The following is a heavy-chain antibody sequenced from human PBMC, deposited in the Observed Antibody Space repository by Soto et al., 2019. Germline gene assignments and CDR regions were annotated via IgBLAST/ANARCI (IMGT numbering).Heavy chain of an antibody. CDR2: MNPNSGNT. J-gene: IGHJ5*02. D-gene: IGHD3-9*01. CDR1: GYTFTSYD. Sequence: QVQLVQSGAEVKKPGASVKVSCKASGYTFTSYDINWVRQATGQGLEWMGWMNPNSGNTGYAQKFQGRVTMTRNNSIGTAYVELSSLRSEDTAVYYCARGFGDVLRYFDWFSRHRYWFDPWGQGTLVTVSS. CDR3: ARGFGDVLRYFDWFSRHRYWFDP. V-gene: IGHV1-8*01.